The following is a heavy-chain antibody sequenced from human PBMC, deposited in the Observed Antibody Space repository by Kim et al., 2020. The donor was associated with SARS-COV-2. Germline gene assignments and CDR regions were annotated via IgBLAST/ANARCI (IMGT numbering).Heavy chain of an antibody. D-gene: IGHD2-15*01. CDR2: IYYSGST. Sequence: SETLSLTCTVSGGSISSYYWSWIRQPPGKGLEWIGYIYYSGSTNYNPSLKSRVTISVDTSKNQFSLKLSSVTAADTAVYYCARDVEGIFDYCGQGTLVTVSS. CDR1: GGSISSYY. V-gene: IGHV4-59*01. J-gene: IGHJ4*02. CDR3: ARDVEGIFDY.